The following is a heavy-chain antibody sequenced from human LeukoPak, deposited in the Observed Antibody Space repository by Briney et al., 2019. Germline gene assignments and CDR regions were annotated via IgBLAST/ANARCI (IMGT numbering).Heavy chain of an antibody. Sequence: ASVKVSCKASGYTFTSYGISWVRHAPGQGLEWMGCFSAYNGNTNYAQKLQGRVTMTTDTSTSTAYMELRSLRSDDTAVYYCARDRGTYYYGSGTTVDYWGQGTLVTVSS. D-gene: IGHD3-10*01. V-gene: IGHV1-18*04. CDR1: GYTFTSYG. CDR2: FSAYNGNT. J-gene: IGHJ4*02. CDR3: ARDRGTYYYGSGTTVDY.